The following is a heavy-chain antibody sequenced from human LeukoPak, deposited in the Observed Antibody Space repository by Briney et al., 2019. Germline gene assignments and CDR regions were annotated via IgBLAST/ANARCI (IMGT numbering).Heavy chain of an antibody. CDR3: AKDVRVGGYHGSGSYFDY. J-gene: IGHJ4*02. D-gene: IGHD3-10*01. V-gene: IGHV3-23*01. CDR2: ISASGGST. Sequence: GGSLRLSCAAFGFTFSSYAMSWVRQAPGKGLEWVSIISASGGSTYYADSVKGRFTISRDKSRNYLQMNSLRGDDTAIYYCAKDVRVGGYHGSGSYFDYWGQGTLVTVSS. CDR1: GFTFSSYA.